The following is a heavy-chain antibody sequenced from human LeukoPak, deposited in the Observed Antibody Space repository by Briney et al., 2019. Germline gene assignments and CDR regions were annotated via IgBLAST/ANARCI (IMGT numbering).Heavy chain of an antibody. J-gene: IGHJ4*02. CDR2: ISGSGSST. D-gene: IGHD3-9*01. Sequence: PGGSLRLSCAASGFTFSSYAMSWVRQAPGKGLEWVSAISGSGSSTYYADSMKGRFTISRNNSKNTLYVQMNSLRAEDTAVYYFAKVRGCLLRYFEWSRAGCFDYWGQGTLVTVSS. CDR3: AKVRGCLLRYFEWSRAGCFDY. CDR1: GFTFSSYA. V-gene: IGHV3-23*01.